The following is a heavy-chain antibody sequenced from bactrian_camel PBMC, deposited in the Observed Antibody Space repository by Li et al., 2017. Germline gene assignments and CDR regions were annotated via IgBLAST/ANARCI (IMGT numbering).Heavy chain of an antibody. D-gene: IGHD2*01. Sequence: HVQLVESGGGSVQTGGSLRLSCAASRSLRCMGWFRQAPGREREGVATIDLDGRASYADSVKGRFTISKDIAKNTLYLQINDLKPEDTAKYYCAADWAMTCKLVIDSIFGYWGQGTQVTVS. CDR2: IDLDGRA. V-gene: IGHV3S53*01. CDR3: AADWAMTCKLVIDSIFGY. J-gene: IGHJ6*01. CDR1: RSLRC.